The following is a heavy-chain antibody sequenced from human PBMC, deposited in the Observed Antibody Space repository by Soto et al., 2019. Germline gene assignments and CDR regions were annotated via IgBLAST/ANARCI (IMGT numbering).Heavy chain of an antibody. V-gene: IGHV3-30*03. CDR3: ARDKGVAAQKYYFDY. CDR1: GFTFSSYN. CDR2: VSYDGSAK. D-gene: IGHD6-13*01. J-gene: IGHJ4*02. Sequence: QVQLVESGGDVVQPGRYLRLSCVASGFTFSSYNMHWVRQAPGKGLEWVAFVSYDGSAKKYVDSVKGRFTISRDNSKNTLYLQMNSLRAEDTAVYYCARDKGVAAQKYYFDYWGKGTLVTVSS.